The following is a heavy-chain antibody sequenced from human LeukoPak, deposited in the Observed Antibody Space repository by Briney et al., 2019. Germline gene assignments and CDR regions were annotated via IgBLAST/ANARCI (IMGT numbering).Heavy chain of an antibody. J-gene: IGHJ4*02. CDR3: TVAGTDVGYYFDY. CDR2: RKQDGSEK. D-gene: IGHD6-19*01. Sequence: GGSLRLSCAASGFTFSSYWMSWVRQAPGKGLEWVTNRKQDGSEKYYVDSVKGRFTISRDNAKNSLYLQMNSLRAEDTAVYYCTVAGTDVGYYFDYWGQGTLVTVSS. CDR1: GFTFSSYW. V-gene: IGHV3-7*01.